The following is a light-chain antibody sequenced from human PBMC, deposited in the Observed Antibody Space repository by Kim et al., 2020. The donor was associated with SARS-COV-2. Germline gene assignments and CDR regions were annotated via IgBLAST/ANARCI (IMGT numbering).Light chain of an antibody. CDR2: AAS. J-gene: IGKJ1*01. Sequence: DIQMTQSPSSLSASVGDRVTITCRASQSITSYLNWYQQKPGKAPKLLIYAASSLQSGVPSRFSGSGSGTDFTLTISSLQPEDFATYYCQQSYGTPWTFGQGTKMDIK. CDR1: QSITSY. V-gene: IGKV1-39*01. CDR3: QQSYGTPWT.